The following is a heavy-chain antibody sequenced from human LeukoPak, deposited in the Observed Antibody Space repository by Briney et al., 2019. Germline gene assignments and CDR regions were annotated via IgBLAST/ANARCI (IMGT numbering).Heavy chain of an antibody. D-gene: IGHD3-10*02. J-gene: IGHJ3*02. Sequence: SETLSPTCTVSGYSISSGYYWGWIGQPPGKGLEWIGSIYHSGSTYYNPSLKSRVTISVDTSKNQFSLKLSSVTAADTAVYYCASMLADAFDMWGQGTMVTVSS. CDR3: ASMLADAFDM. CDR1: GYSISSGYY. V-gene: IGHV4-38-2*02. CDR2: IYHSGST.